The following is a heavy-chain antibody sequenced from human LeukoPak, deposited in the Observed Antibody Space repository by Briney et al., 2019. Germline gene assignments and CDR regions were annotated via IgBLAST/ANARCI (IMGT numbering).Heavy chain of an antibody. CDR3: ARTMTTITTRDY. Sequence: GESLKISCKVSGYSFSSYWIGWVRQMPGKGLEWMGIIYPGDSDTRYSPSFQGQVTISADKSVSTAYLQWSSLKASDTAMYFCARTMTTITTRDYWGQGTLVTVSS. D-gene: IGHD4-11*01. V-gene: IGHV5-51*01. CDR2: IYPGDSDT. J-gene: IGHJ4*02. CDR1: GYSFSSYW.